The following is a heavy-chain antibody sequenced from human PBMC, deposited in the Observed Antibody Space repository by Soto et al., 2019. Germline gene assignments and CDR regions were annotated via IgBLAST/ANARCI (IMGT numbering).Heavy chain of an antibody. CDR1: GFTFSNYG. CDR3: ERRDDPFHV. V-gene: IGHV3-33*01. CDR2: IWHDGSQK. J-gene: IGHJ3*01. Sequence: QVQLVESGGGVVQPGTSLRLSCVASGFTFSNYGIHWVRQAPGRGLEWVAVIWHDGSQKYLTDSVRGRFTISRDNSKNTVYLHMDSLRVDDTAVYYCERRDDPFHVWGRGTMVTVSS.